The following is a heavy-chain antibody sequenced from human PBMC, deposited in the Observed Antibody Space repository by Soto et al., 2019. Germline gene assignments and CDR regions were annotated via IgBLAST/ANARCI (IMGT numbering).Heavy chain of an antibody. J-gene: IGHJ6*02. Sequence: QVQLQQWGAGLLKPSETLSLTCAVYGGSLSGYYWSWIRQPPGKGLEWIGEINHSGSTNYNPSLKGRVTISVDTSKNQFSLKLSSVTAADTAVYYCARGVYCSSTRCYWGIDVWGQVTTVSV. CDR3: ARGVYCSSTRCYWGIDV. D-gene: IGHD2-2*01. CDR1: GGSLSGYY. V-gene: IGHV4-34*01. CDR2: INHSGST.